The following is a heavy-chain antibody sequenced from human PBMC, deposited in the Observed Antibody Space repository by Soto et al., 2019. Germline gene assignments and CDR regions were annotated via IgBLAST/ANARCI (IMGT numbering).Heavy chain of an antibody. J-gene: IGHJ6*03. V-gene: IGHV1-8*01. CDR3: ARLYSNYVWDYYYYMDV. D-gene: IGHD4-4*01. CDR1: GYTFTSYD. Sequence: ASVKVSCKASGYTFTSYDINWVRQATGQGLEWMGWMNPNSGNTGYAQKFQGRVTMTRNTSISTAYMELSSLRSEDTAVYYCARLYSNYVWDYYYYMDVWGKGTTVTVSS. CDR2: MNPNSGNT.